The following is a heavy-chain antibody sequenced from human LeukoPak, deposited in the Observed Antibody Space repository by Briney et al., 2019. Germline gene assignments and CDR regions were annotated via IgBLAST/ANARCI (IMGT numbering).Heavy chain of an antibody. D-gene: IGHD3-3*01. CDR2: IKQDGSEK. CDR3: ARDRRYYDFWSGLAGGSLHAFDI. Sequence: GGSLRLSCAASGFTFSSYWMSWVRQAPGKGLEWVANIKQDGSEKYYVDSVKGRFTISRDNAKNSLYLQMHSLRAEDTAVYYCARDRRYYDFWSGLAGGSLHAFDIWGQGTMVTVSS. J-gene: IGHJ3*02. V-gene: IGHV3-7*01. CDR1: GFTFSSYW.